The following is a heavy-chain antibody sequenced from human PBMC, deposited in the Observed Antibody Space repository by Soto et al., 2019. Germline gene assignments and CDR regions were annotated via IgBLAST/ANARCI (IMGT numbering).Heavy chain of an antibody. CDR1: GFTFSDYH. CDR2: ARNDPRARTT. V-gene: IGHV3-72*01. J-gene: IGHJ4*02. D-gene: IGHD2-2*01. Sequence: EMQLVESGGGLVQPGGSLRLSCAASGFTFSDYHREWVRQAPGKGLEWIGRARNDPRARTTQHAASVRGRFITSRDDSENSLYLQMNSLKTEDTAVYYCVASLQYWGQGTLVTVSS. CDR3: VASLQY.